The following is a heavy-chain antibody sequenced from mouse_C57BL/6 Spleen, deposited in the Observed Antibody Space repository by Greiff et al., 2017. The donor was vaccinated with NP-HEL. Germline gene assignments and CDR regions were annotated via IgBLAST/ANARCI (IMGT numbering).Heavy chain of an antibody. CDR2: IDPSDSYT. CDR1: GYTFTSYW. J-gene: IGHJ3*01. Sequence: VQLQQSGAELVMPGASVKLSCKASGYTFTSYWMHWVKQRPGQGLEWIGEIDPSDSYTNYNQKFKGKSTLTVDKSSSTAYMQLSSLTSEDSAVYYCARGDGPFAYWGQGTLVTVSA. D-gene: IGHD3-3*01. CDR3: ARGDGPFAY. V-gene: IGHV1-69*01.